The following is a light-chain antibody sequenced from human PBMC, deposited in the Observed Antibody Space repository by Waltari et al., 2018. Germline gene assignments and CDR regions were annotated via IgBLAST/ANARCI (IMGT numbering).Light chain of an antibody. CDR2: DKN. J-gene: IGLJ3*02. V-gene: IGLV1-51*01. CDR1: TSNIGNNY. CDR3: GSWDDNLDARL. Sequence: QSVLTQPPSVSAAPGQKVTISCSGSTSNIGNNYVSWYQQLPGTAPKLLIYDKNKRPSGIPDRFSGSKSGTSATLGITGLQTGDEADYYCGSWDDNLDARLFGGGTALTVL.